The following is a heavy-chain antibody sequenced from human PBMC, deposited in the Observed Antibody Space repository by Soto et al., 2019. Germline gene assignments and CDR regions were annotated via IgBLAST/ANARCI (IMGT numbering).Heavy chain of an antibody. CDR1: GYTLTELS. CDR2: FDPEDGET. D-gene: IGHD3-10*01. CDR3: ATAPAPYGSGSYSGSDY. J-gene: IGHJ4*01. Sequence: ASVKVSCKVSGYTLTELSMHWVRQAPGKGLERMGGFDPEDGETIYAQKFQGRVTMTEDTSTDTAYMELSSLRSEDTAVYYFATAPAPYGSGSYSGSDYWGHGTLVTVCS. V-gene: IGHV1-24*01.